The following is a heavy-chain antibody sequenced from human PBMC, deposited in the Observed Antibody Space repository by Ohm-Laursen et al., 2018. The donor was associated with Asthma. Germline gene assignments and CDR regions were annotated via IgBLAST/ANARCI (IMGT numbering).Heavy chain of an antibody. CDR1: GGTFSSYA. J-gene: IGHJ3*02. V-gene: IGHV1-69*01. D-gene: IGHD3-22*01. CDR2: IIPIFGTA. Sequence: SSVKVSCKASGGTFSSYAISWVRQAPGQGLEWMGGIIPIFGTANYAQRFQGRVTITADESTSTAYMELSSLRSEDTAVYYCARVLSGWYYYDSSGYYGAFDTWGQGTMVTVSS. CDR3: ARVLSGWYYYDSSGYYGAFDT.